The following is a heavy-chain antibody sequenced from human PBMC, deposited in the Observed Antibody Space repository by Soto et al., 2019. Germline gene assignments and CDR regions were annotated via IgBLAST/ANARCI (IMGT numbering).Heavy chain of an antibody. J-gene: IGHJ1*01. V-gene: IGHV4-39*01. CDR1: GGSISSSSYY. CDR3: ARYTGGGYCSSTSCAECFQH. D-gene: IGHD2-2*01. CDR2: IYYSGNT. Sequence: SETLSLTCTVSGGSISSSSYYWGWIRQPPGKGLEWIGSIYYSGNTYYNPSLKSRVTISVDTSKNQFSLKLSSVTAADTAVYYCARYTGGGYCSSTSCAECFQHWGQGTLVTVSS.